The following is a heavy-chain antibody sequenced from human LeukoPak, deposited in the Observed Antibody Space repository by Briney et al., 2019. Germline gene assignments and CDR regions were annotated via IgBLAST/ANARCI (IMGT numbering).Heavy chain of an antibody. V-gene: IGHV1-69*01. Sequence: SVKVSCKASGGTFSSYAISWVRQAPGQGLEWMGGIIPIFSTANYAQKFQGRATITADESTSTAYMELSSLRSEDTAVYYCARDKGWNYGLFDPWGQGTLVTVSS. CDR3: ARDKGWNYGLFDP. CDR1: GGTFSSYA. D-gene: IGHD1-7*01. J-gene: IGHJ5*02. CDR2: IIPIFSTA.